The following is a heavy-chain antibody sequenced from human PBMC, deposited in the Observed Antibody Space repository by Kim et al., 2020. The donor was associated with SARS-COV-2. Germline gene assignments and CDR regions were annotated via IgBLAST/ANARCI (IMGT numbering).Heavy chain of an antibody. D-gene: IGHD4-4*01. V-gene: IGHV4-61*02. Sequence: NYNPSLKSRVTISVDTSKNQFSLKLSSVTAADTAVYYCAREADYSNYFDYWGQGTLVTVSS. J-gene: IGHJ4*02. CDR3: AREADYSNYFDY.